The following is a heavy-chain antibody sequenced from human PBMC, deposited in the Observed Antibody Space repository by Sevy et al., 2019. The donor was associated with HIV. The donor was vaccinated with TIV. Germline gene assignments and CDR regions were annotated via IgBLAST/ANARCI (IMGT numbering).Heavy chain of an antibody. CDR3: ARLECSGEDNCYNH. CDR2: IFYRGTT. Sequence: SETLSLTCNVSGASIRSYSWTWIRQPPGKGLEWFGNIFYRGTTDYNPSLKSRVPISVDTSQNQVSLWVNSVTASDTAVYFCARLECSGEDNCYNHWGQGTPVTVSS. CDR1: GASIRSYS. D-gene: IGHD2-15*01. J-gene: IGHJ5*02. V-gene: IGHV4-59*01.